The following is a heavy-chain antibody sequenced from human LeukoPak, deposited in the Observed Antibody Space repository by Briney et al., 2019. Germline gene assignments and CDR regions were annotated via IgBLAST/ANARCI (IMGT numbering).Heavy chain of an antibody. V-gene: IGHV3-30*19. Sequence: GGSLRLSCAASGFTFSSYGMHWVRQAPGKGLEWVAVISYDGSNKYYADSVKGRFTISRDNSKNTLYLQMNSLRAEDTAVYYCARDRGIFGVVIPNFDYWGQGTLVTVSS. D-gene: IGHD3-3*01. CDR2: ISYDGSNK. CDR1: GFTFSSYG. CDR3: ARDRGIFGVVIPNFDY. J-gene: IGHJ4*02.